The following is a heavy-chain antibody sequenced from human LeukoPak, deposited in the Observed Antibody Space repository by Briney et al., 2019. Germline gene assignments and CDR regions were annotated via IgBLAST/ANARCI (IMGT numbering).Heavy chain of an antibody. D-gene: IGHD5-24*01. J-gene: IGHJ4*02. CDR2: ISYSGST. Sequence: PQTLSLTCNVSGGSISSANSYWSWIRQPPGKGLEWIGYISYSGSTYYNASLKSRVTISFDTSNNRFSLKLTSMTAADTAIYFCARVDMATIFDYWGQGALVTVSS. CDR3: ARVDMATIFDY. V-gene: IGHV4-30-4*01. CDR1: GGSISSANSY.